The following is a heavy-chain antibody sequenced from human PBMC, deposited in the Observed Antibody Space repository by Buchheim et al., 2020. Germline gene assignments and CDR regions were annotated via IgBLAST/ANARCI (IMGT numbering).Heavy chain of an antibody. CDR2: ISGSGGTT. V-gene: IGHV3-23*01. Sequence: EVQLLESGGGFVQPGGSLRLSCAASGFTFRSYAMSWVRQAPGRGLDWVSVISGSGGTTYYADSVKGRFTISRDNSKNTRYLQMNSLRVEDTALYYCAKDPDPVYCSGGSCYANWGQGT. CDR1: GFTFRSYA. D-gene: IGHD2-15*01. CDR3: AKDPDPVYCSGGSCYAN. J-gene: IGHJ4*02.